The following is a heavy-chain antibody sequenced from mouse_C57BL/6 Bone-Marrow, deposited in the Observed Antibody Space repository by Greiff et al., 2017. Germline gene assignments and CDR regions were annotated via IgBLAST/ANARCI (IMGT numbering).Heavy chain of an antibody. V-gene: IGHV3-6*01. Sequence: DVQLQESGPGLVKPSQSLSLTCSVTGYSITSGYYWNWIRQFPGNKLEWMGYISYDGSNNYNPSLKNRISITRDTSKHQFFLKLNSVTTEDTATYYCARDGHLAYWGQGTLVTVSA. CDR3: ARDGHLAY. CDR1: GYSITSGYY. CDR2: ISYDGSN. J-gene: IGHJ3*01.